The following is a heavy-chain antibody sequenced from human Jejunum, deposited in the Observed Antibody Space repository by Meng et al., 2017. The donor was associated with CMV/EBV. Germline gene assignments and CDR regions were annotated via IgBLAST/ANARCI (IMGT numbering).Heavy chain of an antibody. J-gene: IGHJ4*02. D-gene: IGHD1-26*01. V-gene: IGHV1-3*01. CDR2: INAGNGYT. CDR3: AIDDPYANGRGSGY. CDR1: GYTVTSYA. Sequence: VQPLQSGSELETPGASVKFSCKTSGYTVTSYAIHCVRQAPRQRLEWMGWINAGNGYTKSSQNFQDRVTLSRNTSASTAYMELRSLRYENTPVYFCAIDDPYANGRGSGYWGRGTLVTVSS.